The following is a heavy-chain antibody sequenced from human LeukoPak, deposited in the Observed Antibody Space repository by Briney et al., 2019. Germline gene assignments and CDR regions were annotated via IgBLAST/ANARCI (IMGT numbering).Heavy chain of an antibody. V-gene: IGHV3-11*04. D-gene: IGHD2-8*01. CDR2: IGGTAGNT. CDR3: AREWSAFDI. Sequence: PGGSLRLSCAASGRTFTEHYMHWIRQAPGKGLEWVSFIGGTAGNTYCADSVKGRFTISRDNAKNSLYLQMNSLRAEDTAVYYCAREWSAFDIWGQGTMVTVSS. CDR1: GRTFTEHY. J-gene: IGHJ3*02.